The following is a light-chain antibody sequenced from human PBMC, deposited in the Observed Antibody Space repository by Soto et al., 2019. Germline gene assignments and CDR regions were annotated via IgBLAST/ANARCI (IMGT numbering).Light chain of an antibody. CDR3: QQSFT. J-gene: IGKJ3*01. CDR2: KAS. V-gene: IGKV1-5*03. CDR1: QSISSW. Sequence: DIQMTQSPSTLSASVGDRVTITCRASQSISSWLAWYHQKPGKAPKLLIYKASSLESGVPSRFSGSGSGTEFTLIISSLQPDDFATYYCQQSFTFGPGTKVDIK.